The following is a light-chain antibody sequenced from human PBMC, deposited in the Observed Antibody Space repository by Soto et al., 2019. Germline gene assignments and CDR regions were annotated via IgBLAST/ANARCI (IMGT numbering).Light chain of an antibody. J-gene: IGLJ1*01. CDR1: SSDVGSYNL. Sequence: QSVLTQPASVSGSPGQSITISCTGTSSDVGSYNLVSWYQQHPGKAPKLIISEGSERPSGVSTRFSGSESGNTASLTISGLQAEDEADYYCCSFARGSSYVFGTGTKLTVL. V-gene: IGLV2-23*01. CDR3: CSFARGSSYV. CDR2: EGS.